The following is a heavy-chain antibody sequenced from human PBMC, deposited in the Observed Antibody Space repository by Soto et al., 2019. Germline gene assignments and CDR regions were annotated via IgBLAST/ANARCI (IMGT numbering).Heavy chain of an antibody. Sequence: GGSLRLSCAASGFSLSLYWMHWVRQVPGWGLEWVARLSSDGFGAAYADSVKGRFFSSRDIARTTLSLQMNTLRAHDTAVYYCARDLGVPDYWGRGTSVTASS. CDR1: GFSLSLYW. D-gene: IGHD3-16*01. V-gene: IGHV3-74*03. J-gene: IGHJ4*02. CDR2: LSSDGFGA. CDR3: ARDLGVPDY.